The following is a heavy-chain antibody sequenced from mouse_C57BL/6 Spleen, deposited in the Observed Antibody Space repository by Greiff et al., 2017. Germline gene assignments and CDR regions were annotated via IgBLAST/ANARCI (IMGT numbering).Heavy chain of an antibody. J-gene: IGHJ1*03. CDR2: ISNGGGST. V-gene: IGHV5-12*01. CDR3: ARGTTVVGEGYFDV. Sequence: EVKLMESGGGLVQPGGSLKLSCAASGFTFSDYYMYWVRQTPEKRLEWVAYISNGGGSTYYPDTVKGRFTISRDNAKNTLYLQMSRLKSEDTAMYYCARGTTVVGEGYFDVWGTGTTVTVSS. D-gene: IGHD1-1*01. CDR1: GFTFSDYY.